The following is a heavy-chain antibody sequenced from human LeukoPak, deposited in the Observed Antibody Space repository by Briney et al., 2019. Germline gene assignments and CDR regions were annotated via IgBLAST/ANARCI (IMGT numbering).Heavy chain of an antibody. J-gene: IGHJ4*02. V-gene: IGHV3-23*01. D-gene: IGHD6-6*01. CDR3: ASHLAARGDYFDY. CDR2: ISGSGGST. Sequence: PGGSLRLSCAASGFTFSSYAMSWVRQAPGKGLEWVSAISGSGGSTYYADSVKGRFTISRDNSKNTLYLQMNSLRAEDTAVYYCASHLAARGDYFDYWGQGTLVTVSS. CDR1: GFTFSSYA.